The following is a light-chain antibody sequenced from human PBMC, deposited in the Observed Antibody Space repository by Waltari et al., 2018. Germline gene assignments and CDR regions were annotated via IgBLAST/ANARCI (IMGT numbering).Light chain of an antibody. J-gene: IGLJ1*01. CDR2: EVS. CDR3: SSYTGSSTPYV. V-gene: IGLV2-14*01. CDR1: SSDVGGYNS. Sequence: QSALTQPASVSASPGQSITISCTGTSSDVGGYNSVSWYQQHPGKAPKPMIYEVSKRPSGVSTRFSGSKSGNTASLTISGLQAEDEADYYCSSYTGSSTPYVFGSGTKVTVL.